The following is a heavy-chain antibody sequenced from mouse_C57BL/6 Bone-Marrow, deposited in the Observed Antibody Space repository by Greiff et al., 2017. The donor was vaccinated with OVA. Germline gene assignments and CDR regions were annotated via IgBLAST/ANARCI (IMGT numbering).Heavy chain of an antibody. CDR3: ARDGDYGSFFDY. Sequence: DVLLVESGGDLVKPGGSLKLSCAASGFTFSSYGMSWVRQTPDKRLEWVATISSGGSYPYYPDSVKGRFTISRDNAKNTLYLQMSSLRSEDTAMYYCARDGDYGSFFDYWGQGTTLTVSS. CDR2: ISSGGSYP. J-gene: IGHJ2*01. V-gene: IGHV5-6*01. D-gene: IGHD1-1*01. CDR1: GFTFSSYG.